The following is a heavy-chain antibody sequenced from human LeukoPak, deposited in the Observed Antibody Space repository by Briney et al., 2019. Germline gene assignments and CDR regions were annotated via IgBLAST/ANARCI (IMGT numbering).Heavy chain of an antibody. V-gene: IGHV3-33*01. Sequence: PGGSLRLSCAASGCTFSTHGMHWVRQTPGKGLEWVAVIWYDGSSKYYADSVKGRFTISRDNSKNTLYLQMNSLGAEDTAVYYCAREDGDCLDYWGQGTLVTVSS. CDR1: GCTFSTHG. D-gene: IGHD2-21*02. CDR3: AREDGDCLDY. J-gene: IGHJ4*02. CDR2: IWYDGSSK.